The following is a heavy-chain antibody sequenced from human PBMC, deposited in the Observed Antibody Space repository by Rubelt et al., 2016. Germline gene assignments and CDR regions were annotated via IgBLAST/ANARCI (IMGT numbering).Heavy chain of an antibody. D-gene: IGHD4/OR15-4a*01. V-gene: IGHV1-18*01. CDR1: GYALTSYG. Sequence: QVQLVQSGAEVKKPGASVKVSCRASGYALTSYGISWVRQAPGQGLEWMGWISAYNGNTNYAQDLQGRVTMTTDTSTSTAYMELRSLRSDETAVYYCARDWDYGSFGRAFDFWGQGTMVTVSS. CDR2: ISAYNGNT. CDR3: ARDWDYGSFGRAFDF. J-gene: IGHJ3*01.